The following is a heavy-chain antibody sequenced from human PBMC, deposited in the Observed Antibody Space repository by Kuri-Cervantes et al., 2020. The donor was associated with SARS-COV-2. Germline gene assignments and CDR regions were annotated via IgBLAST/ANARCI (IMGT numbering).Heavy chain of an antibody. D-gene: IGHD1-26*01. J-gene: IGHJ4*02. CDR2: IYGSGYGT. CDR3: ASTCVSLLCRVGATDY. CDR1: GFTFESYA. V-gene: IGHV3-23*01. Sequence: ETLSLTCAASGFTFESYAMSWVRQAPGKGLEWVSQIYGSGYGTDYADSVKGRFTISRDNSKNTLYLQMNSLRAEDTAVYYCASTCVSLLCRVGATDYWGQGTLVTVSS.